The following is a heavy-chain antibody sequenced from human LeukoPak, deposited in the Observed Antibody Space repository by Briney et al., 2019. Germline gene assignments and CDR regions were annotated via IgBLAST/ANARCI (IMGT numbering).Heavy chain of an antibody. CDR1: GFTVSSNY. Sequence: GGSLRLSCAASGFTVSSNYMSWVRQAPGKGLEWVSVIYSGGSTYYADSVKGGFTISRDNSKNTLYLQMNSLRAEDTAVYYCARGGGRGSYAFDYWGQGTLVTVSS. J-gene: IGHJ4*02. CDR2: IYSGGST. CDR3: ARGGGRGSYAFDY. D-gene: IGHD3-16*01. V-gene: IGHV3-66*01.